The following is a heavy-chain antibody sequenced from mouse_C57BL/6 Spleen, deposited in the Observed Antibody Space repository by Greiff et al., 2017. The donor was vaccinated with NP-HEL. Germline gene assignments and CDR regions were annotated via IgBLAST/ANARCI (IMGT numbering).Heavy chain of an antibody. V-gene: IGHV1-69*01. CDR1: GYTFTSYW. D-gene: IGHD1-1*01. J-gene: IGHJ2*01. CDR3: ARKGYYYGSSWSDFDY. CDR2: IDPSDSYT. Sequence: QVQLQQSGAELVMPGASVKLSCKASGYTFTSYWMHWVKQRPGQGLEWIGEIDPSDSYTNYNQKFKGKSTLTVDTSSSTAYMQLSSLTSEDAAVYDCARKGYYYGSSWSDFDYWGQGTTLTVSS.